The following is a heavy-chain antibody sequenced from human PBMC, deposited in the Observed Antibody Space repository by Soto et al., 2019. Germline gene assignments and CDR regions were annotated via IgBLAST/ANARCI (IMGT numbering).Heavy chain of an antibody. V-gene: IGHV1-69*12. CDR3: ATERGHVDYGDYGWDC. CDR2: IIPIFGTA. CDR1: VGTFSSYA. D-gene: IGHD4-17*01. Sequence: QVQLVQSGAEVKKPGSSVKVSCKASVGTFSSYAISWVRQAPGQGLEWMGGIIPIFGTANYAQKFQGRVTITADESTSTAYIELSSLRAEDTAVYYCATERGHVDYGDYGWDCWGQGTLVTVFS. J-gene: IGHJ4*02.